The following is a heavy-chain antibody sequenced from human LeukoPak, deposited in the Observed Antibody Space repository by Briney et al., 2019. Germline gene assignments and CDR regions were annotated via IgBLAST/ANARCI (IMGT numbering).Heavy chain of an antibody. J-gene: IGHJ4*02. V-gene: IGHV4-4*02. CDR1: GDSISSSNW. Sequence: SGTLSLTCAVSGDSISSSNWWSWVRQPPEKGLEWIGEIYHSGSTNYNPSLKSRVTISVDKSKNQVSLMLSSVTAADTAIYYCAKRQWLTPLDSWGQGTLVTVSS. CDR3: AKRQWLTPLDS. CDR2: IYHSGST. D-gene: IGHD6-19*01.